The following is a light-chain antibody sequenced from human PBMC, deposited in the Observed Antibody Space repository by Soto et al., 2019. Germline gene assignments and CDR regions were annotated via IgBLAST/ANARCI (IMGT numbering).Light chain of an antibody. CDR2: KAS. CDR1: QSISSW. V-gene: IGKV1-5*03. CDR3: QQYNRYWT. J-gene: IGKJ1*01. Sequence: DIQMTQSPSTLSASVGDRVTITCRASQSISSWLAWYQQKPGKAPKLLIYKASSLESGVPSRFSGSGSGTGFTLTISSLQPDDFATYYCQQYNRYWTFGQGTKVEIK.